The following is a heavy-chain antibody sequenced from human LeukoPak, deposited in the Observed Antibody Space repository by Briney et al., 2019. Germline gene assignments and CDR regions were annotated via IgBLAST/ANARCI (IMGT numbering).Heavy chain of an antibody. CDR1: GFPFSSYA. D-gene: IGHD3-3*01. CDR2: MNRDGSEK. CDR3: ARGIEEWLYLYY. J-gene: IGHJ4*02. V-gene: IGHV3-7*04. Sequence: GGSLRLSCAASGFPFSSYAMNWVRQAPGKGLEYVATMNRDGSEKYYVDSVKGRFTISRDNSKNSLYLQMDSLRAEDTAVYYCARGIEEWLYLYYWGQGALVTVAS.